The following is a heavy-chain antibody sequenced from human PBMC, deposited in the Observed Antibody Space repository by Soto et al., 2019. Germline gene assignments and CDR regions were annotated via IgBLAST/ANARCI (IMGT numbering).Heavy chain of an antibody. V-gene: IGHV3-21*01. CDR2: ISSSSSYI. D-gene: IGHD3-22*01. Sequence: MNWVRQAPGKGLEWVSSISSSSSYIYYADSVKGRFTISRDNAKNSLYLQMNSLRAEDTAVYYCARDTDYYDSSGYYYSDTLDYWGQGTLVTVSS. CDR3: ARDTDYYDSSGYYYSDTLDY. J-gene: IGHJ4*02.